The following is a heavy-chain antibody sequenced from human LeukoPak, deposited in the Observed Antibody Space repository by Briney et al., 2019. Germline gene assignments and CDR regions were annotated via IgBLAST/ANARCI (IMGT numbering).Heavy chain of an antibody. J-gene: IGHJ4*02. CDR2: ISGSGTNT. V-gene: IGHV3-23*01. Sequence: GGSLRLSCAASVFTFRINVMSWVRQAPGKGRKGGSEISGSGTNTYYAGSVKGRFTISRDNSKNTLYLQMNSLRVEDTAVYYCARWYQGGYWGQGTLVTVSS. D-gene: IGHD2-15*01. CDR3: ARWYQGGY. CDR1: VFTFRINV.